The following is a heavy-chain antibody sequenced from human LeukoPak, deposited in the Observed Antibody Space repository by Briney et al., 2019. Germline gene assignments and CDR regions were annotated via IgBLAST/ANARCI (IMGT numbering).Heavy chain of an antibody. D-gene: IGHD3-22*01. J-gene: IGHJ4*02. CDR1: GFTFSSFA. Sequence: KPGGSLRLSCAASGFTFSSFAMHWVRQAPGKGLEYVSGISSSGGSTYYADSVKGRFTISRDNSKNTLYLQMNSLRAEDTAVYYCAPEPHEEYYYDSSGLGTYWGQGTLVTVSS. CDR3: APEPHEEYYYDSSGLGTY. CDR2: ISSSGGST. V-gene: IGHV3-64*02.